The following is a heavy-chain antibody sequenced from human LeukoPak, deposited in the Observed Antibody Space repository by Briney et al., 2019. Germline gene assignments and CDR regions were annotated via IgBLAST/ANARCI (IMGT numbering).Heavy chain of an antibody. CDR1: GGSISSYY. V-gene: IGHV4-59*08. D-gene: IGHD3-16*01. CDR2: IYYSGST. J-gene: IGHJ6*02. CDR3: ARWGLLRRHYYGMDV. Sequence: PSETLSLICTVSGGSISSYYWSWIRQPPGKGLEWIGYIYYSGSTNYNPSLKSRVTISVDTSKNQFSLKLSSVTAADTAVYYCARWGLLRRHYYGMDVWGQGTTVTVSS.